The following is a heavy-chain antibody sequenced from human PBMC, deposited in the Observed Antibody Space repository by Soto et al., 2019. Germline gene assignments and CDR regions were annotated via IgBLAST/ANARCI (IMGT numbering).Heavy chain of an antibody. CDR1: GGSFSGYY. D-gene: IGHD2-21*02. J-gene: IGHJ5*02. V-gene: IGHV4-34*01. CDR2: INHSGST. Sequence: PSETLSLTCAVYGGSFSGYYWSWIRQPPGKGLEWIGEINHSGSTNYNPSLKSRVTISVDTSKNQFSLKLSSVTAADTAVYYCARATKHIVVVTAKFWFDPWGQGTLVTVS. CDR3: ARATKHIVVVTAKFWFDP.